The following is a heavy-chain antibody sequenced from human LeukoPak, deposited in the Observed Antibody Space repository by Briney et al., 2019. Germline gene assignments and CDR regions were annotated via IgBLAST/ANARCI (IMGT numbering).Heavy chain of an antibody. CDR1: GFTFSSSW. D-gene: IGHD2-2*01. CDR3: ARGNQQLPRSTPDY. CDR2: IKTDGSTT. V-gene: IGHV3-74*01. J-gene: IGHJ4*02. Sequence: GESLRPSCAVSGFTFSSSWMHWVRQAPGKGLVWVSHIKTDGSTTAYADSVKGRFTISRDNAKNTLYLQMNSLRAEDTGVYYCARGNQQLPRSTPDYWGQGTLVTVSS.